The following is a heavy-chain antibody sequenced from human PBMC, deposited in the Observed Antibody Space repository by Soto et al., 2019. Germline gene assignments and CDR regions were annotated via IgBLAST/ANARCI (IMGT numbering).Heavy chain of an antibody. Sequence: SETLSLTCTVSGGSMSNRYYYWSWVRQNPGQGLEWIGQIYHSGSTNYNPSLKSRVTISVDKSKNQFSLKLSSVTAADTAVYYCARERGRGRGYYDSSGYWPLEYWGQGTLVTVSS. V-gene: IGHV4-39*07. CDR2: IYHSGST. D-gene: IGHD3-22*01. CDR3: ARERGRGRGYYDSSGYWPLEY. CDR1: GGSMSNRYYY. J-gene: IGHJ4*02.